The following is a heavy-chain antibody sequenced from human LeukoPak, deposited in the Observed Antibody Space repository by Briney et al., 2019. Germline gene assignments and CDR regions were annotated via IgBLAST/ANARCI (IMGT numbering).Heavy chain of an antibody. CDR2: ISSSSSYI. CDR3: ARQIDGYNADY. J-gene: IGHJ4*02. V-gene: IGHV3-21*01. D-gene: IGHD5-24*01. Sequence: GGSLRLSCAASGFTFSSYAMSWVRQAPGKGLEWVSSISSSSSYIYYADSVKGRFTISRDNAKNSLYLQMNSLRAEDTAVYYCARQIDGYNADYWGQGTLVTVSS. CDR1: GFTFSSYA.